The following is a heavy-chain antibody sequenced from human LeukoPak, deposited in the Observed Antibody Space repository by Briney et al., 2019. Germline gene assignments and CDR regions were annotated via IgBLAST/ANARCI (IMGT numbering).Heavy chain of an antibody. CDR3: ARGPGEGGSSGYYYGKPEDPAEYYFDY. Sequence: ASVKVSCTASGYTFTGYYMHWVRQAPGQGLEWMGLINPSGGRTSYAQKFQGRVTITRDMSTSTVYMQLSSLRSEDTAVYYCARGPGEGGSSGYYYGKPEDPAEYYFDYWGQGTLVTVSS. D-gene: IGHD3-22*01. V-gene: IGHV1-46*01. J-gene: IGHJ4*02. CDR1: GYTFTGYY. CDR2: INPSGGRT.